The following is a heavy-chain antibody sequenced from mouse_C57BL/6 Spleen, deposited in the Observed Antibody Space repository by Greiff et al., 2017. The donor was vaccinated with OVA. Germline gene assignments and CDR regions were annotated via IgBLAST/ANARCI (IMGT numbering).Heavy chain of an antibody. V-gene: IGHV1-50*01. J-gene: IGHJ2*01. CDR2: IDPSDSYT. D-gene: IGHD3-2*02. CDR3: ARTAQALFDY. Sequence: VQLQQPGAELVKPGASVTLSCKASGYTFTSYWMQWVKQRPGQGLEWIGEIDPSDSYTNYNQKFKGKATLTADTSSSTAYMQLSSLTSEDSAVYYCARTAQALFDYWGQGTTLTVSS. CDR1: GYTFTSYW.